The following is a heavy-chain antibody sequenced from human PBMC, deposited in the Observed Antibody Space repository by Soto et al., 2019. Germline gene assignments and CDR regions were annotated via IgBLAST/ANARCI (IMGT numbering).Heavy chain of an antibody. V-gene: IGHV1-18*01. J-gene: IGHJ5*02. D-gene: IGHD3-22*01. CDR3: ARPHLHYYDSSGYYAS. CDR1: GYTFTSDG. CDR2: ISAYNGNT. Sequence: ASVKVSCKASGYTFTSDGISWVRQAPGQGLEWMGWISAYNGNTNYAQKLQGRVTMTTDTSTSTAYMELRSLRSDDTAVYYCARPHLHYYDSSGYYASWGQGTLVTVS.